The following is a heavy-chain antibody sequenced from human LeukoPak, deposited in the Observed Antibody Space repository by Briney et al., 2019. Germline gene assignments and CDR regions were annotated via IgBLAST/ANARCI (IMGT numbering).Heavy chain of an antibody. D-gene: IGHD3-10*01. Sequence: GASVKVSCKASGGTFSSYAISWVRQAPGQGLEWMGGIIPIFGTANYAQKFQGRVTITTDESTSTAYMELSSLRSEDTAVYYCARSPWELSYFDYWGQGTLVTVSS. V-gene: IGHV1-69*05. CDR3: ARSPWELSYFDY. J-gene: IGHJ4*02. CDR1: GGTFSSYA. CDR2: IIPIFGTA.